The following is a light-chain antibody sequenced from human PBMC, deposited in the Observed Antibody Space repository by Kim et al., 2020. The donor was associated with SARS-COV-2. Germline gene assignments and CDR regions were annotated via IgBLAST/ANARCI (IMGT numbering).Light chain of an antibody. CDR1: QSISSY. CDR3: QQIYSNPLT. V-gene: IGKV1-39*01. Sequence: DIQMTQSPSSLSASVGDRVTITCRASQSISSYLNWYQQKPGKAPKLLIYAASSLQSGVPSRFSGSGSGTDFTLTISSLQPEDFATYYCQQIYSNPLTFGQGTRLEIK. CDR2: AAS. J-gene: IGKJ5*01.